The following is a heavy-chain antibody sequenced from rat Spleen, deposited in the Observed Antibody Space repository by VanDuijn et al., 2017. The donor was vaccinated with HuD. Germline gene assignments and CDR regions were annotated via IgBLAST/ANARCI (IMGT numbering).Heavy chain of an antibody. CDR2: INSAGST. Sequence: EVQLQESGPGLVKPSQSLSLTCSVTGHSITSSYRWNWIRKFPGNKLEWMGYINSAGSTNYNPSLKSRISLTRDTSKNQFFLQVNSVTTEDTATYYCAVAGYGYWGQGVVVTVSS. CDR3: AVAGYGY. J-gene: IGHJ2*01. D-gene: IGHD4-3*01. CDR1: GHSITSSYR. V-gene: IGHV3-3*01.